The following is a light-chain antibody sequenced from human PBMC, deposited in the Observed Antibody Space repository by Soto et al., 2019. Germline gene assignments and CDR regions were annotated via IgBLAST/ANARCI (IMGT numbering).Light chain of an antibody. CDR2: AAS. J-gene: IGKJ1*01. CDR3: QQSYSTPRM. Sequence: DIQMTQSPSSLSASVGDRVTITCRASQSISSYLNWYQQKPGKAPKLLIYAASSLQSGVPSRFSGSGSGTDFTLTISSLQPEDFATYYCQQSYSTPRMFGQGTKVDI. V-gene: IGKV1-39*01. CDR1: QSISSY.